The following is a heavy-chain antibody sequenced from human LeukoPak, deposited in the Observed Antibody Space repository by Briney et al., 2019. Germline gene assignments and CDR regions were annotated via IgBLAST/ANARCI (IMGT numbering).Heavy chain of an antibody. CDR1: GGSISSYY. CDR2: IYYSGST. Sequence: SETLSLTCTVSGGSISSYYWSWIRQPPGKGLEWIGYIYYSGSTNYNPSLKSRVTISVDTSKNQFSLKLSSVTAADTAVYYCAREGYSYGWDYWGQGTLVTVSS. V-gene: IGHV4-59*01. D-gene: IGHD5-18*01. J-gene: IGHJ4*02. CDR3: AREGYSYGWDY.